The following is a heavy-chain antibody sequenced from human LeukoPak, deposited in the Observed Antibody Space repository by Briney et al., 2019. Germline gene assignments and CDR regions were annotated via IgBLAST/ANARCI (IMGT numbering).Heavy chain of an antibody. CDR1: GYTFTSYG. Sequence: GASVKVSCKASGYTFTSYGISWVRQAPGQGLEWMGWISAYNGNTNYAQKLQGRVTMTTDTSTSTAYMELRSLRSDDTAVYYCARAMTTVTTVLRGWFDPWGQGTLVTVSS. D-gene: IGHD4-17*01. CDR2: ISAYNGNT. J-gene: IGHJ5*02. V-gene: IGHV1-18*01. CDR3: ARAMTTVTTVLRGWFDP.